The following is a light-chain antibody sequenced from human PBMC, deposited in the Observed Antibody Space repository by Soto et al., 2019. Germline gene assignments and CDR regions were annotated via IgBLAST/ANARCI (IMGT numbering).Light chain of an antibody. CDR2: DTN. V-gene: IGLV1-51*01. CDR3: GTWDSGLSAEV. Sequence: QSVLTQPPSVSAAPGQKVTISCSGSNSNIEKNYVSWYQQFPGTAPKLLICDTNQRPSGIPDRFSGSNSGTSAALAITGLQAGDEADYYCGTWDSGLSAEVFGGGTKLTVL. CDR1: NSNIEKNY. J-gene: IGLJ2*01.